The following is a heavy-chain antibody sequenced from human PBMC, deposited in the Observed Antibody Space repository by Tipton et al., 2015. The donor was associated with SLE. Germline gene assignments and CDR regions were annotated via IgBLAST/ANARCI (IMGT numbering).Heavy chain of an antibody. D-gene: IGHD3/OR15-3a*01. Sequence: TLSLTCTVSGGSVSSGSYYWAWIRQPPGKGPEWIGTIYYSGSTYYYPSLKSRITISVDTSKNQFSLEVRSVTAADTAVYYCGRFWTGYRNFDSWGQGILVTVSS. V-gene: IGHV4-39*07. CDR2: IYYSGST. J-gene: IGHJ4*02. CDR1: GGSVSSGSYY. CDR3: GRFWTGYRNFDS.